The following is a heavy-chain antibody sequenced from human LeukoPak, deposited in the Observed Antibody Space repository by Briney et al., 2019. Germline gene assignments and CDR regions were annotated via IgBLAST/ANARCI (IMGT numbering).Heavy chain of an antibody. V-gene: IGHV4-59*01. CDR1: GGSINSYY. J-gene: IGHJ4*02. CDR3: ARGRYGWLPFDY. D-gene: IGHD3-16*01. Sequence: NPSETLSLTCTVSGGSINSYYWSWIRQPPGKGLEWIGYIYYSGSTNYNPSLKSRVTISVDTSKNQFTLKLSSVTAADTAEYYCARGRYGWLPFDYWGQGTLVTVSS. CDR2: IYYSGST.